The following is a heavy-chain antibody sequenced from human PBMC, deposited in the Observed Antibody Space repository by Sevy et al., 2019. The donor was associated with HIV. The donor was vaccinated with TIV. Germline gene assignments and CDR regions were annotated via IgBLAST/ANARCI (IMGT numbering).Heavy chain of an antibody. V-gene: IGHV3-30*18. CDR2: ISNDGSKK. J-gene: IGHJ4*02. D-gene: IGHD3-3*01. Sequence: GGSLRLSCAASGFTFSNYGMHWVRQAPGKGLEWVAVISNDGSKKYYADPVKGRFTISRDNSKNKLYLQMNSLGTEDTAVYYCAKRPSLFYLLDYWGQGTLVTVSS. CDR1: GFTFSNYG. CDR3: AKRPSLFYLLDY.